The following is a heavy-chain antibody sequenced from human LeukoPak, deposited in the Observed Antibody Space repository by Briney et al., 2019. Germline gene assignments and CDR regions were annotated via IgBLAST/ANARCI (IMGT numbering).Heavy chain of an antibody. CDR2: IYYSGST. Sequence: KTSETLSLTCTVSGGSISSSSYYWGWIRQPPGKGLEWIGSIYYSGSTYYNPSLKSRVTISVDTSKNQFSLKLSSVTAADTAVYYCARSPWIPSTVGDYWGQGTLVTVSS. J-gene: IGHJ4*02. V-gene: IGHV4-39*01. CDR3: ARSPWIPSTVGDY. D-gene: IGHD5-18*01. CDR1: GGSISSSSYY.